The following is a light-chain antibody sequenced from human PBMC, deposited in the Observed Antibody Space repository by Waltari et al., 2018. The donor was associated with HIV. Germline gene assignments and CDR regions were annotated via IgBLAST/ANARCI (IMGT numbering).Light chain of an antibody. CDR2: LGS. CDR3: MQGLQTPWS. J-gene: IGKJ2*03. CDR1: QSLMHSDGNND. Sequence: IVMPQSPLSLPVTPGQPASLSCRSSQSLMHSDGNNDLDWYLQKPGQSPQLLIDLGSNRAAGVPDRFSGSGSGTDFTLKISRVEAEDVGVYHCMQGLQTPWSFGQGTKLEIK. V-gene: IGKV2-28*01.